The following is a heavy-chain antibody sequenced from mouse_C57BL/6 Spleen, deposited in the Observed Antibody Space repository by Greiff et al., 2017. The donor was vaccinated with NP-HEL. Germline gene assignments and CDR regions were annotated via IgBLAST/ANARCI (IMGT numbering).Heavy chain of an antibody. J-gene: IGHJ2*01. D-gene: IGHD1-1*01. CDR3: ARSYGSSYDC. Sequence: EVKLVESGPELVKPGASVTMSCKASASTFTDYNMLWVKQSHGTSLEWIGYINPNNGGTSHNQKFKGKATLTVNKSSSTAYMEHRSLTSEDSAVYYCARSYGSSYDCWGQGTTLAVSS. CDR2: INPNNGGT. V-gene: IGHV1-22*01. CDR1: ASTFTDYN.